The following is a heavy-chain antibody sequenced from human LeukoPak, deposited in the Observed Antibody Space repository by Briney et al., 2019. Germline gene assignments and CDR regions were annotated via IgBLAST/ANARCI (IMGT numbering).Heavy chain of an antibody. V-gene: IGHV4-38-2*02. CDR3: ARDGFYDSSGYYYNWVFDY. J-gene: IGHJ4*02. CDR1: GYSISSGYY. Sequence: SETLSLTCTVSGYSISSGYYWGWIRQPPGKGLEWIGNIYHSGSTYYNPSLKSRVTMAVDTSKNQFSLRLSSVTAADTAVYYCARDGFYDSSGYYYNWVFDYWGQGTLATVSS. D-gene: IGHD3-22*01. CDR2: IYHSGST.